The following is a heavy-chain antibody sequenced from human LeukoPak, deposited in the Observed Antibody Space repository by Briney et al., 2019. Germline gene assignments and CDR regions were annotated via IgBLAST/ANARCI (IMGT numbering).Heavy chain of an antibody. CDR3: ARRYSGYDLWFDP. D-gene: IGHD5-12*01. J-gene: IGHJ5*02. Sequence: GESLKISCQGSGYSFTSHWIGWVRQMPGKGLEWMGVIQPGDSDTRYSPSFQGQVTFSADKSISTAYLQWSSLKASDTAMYYCARRYSGYDLWFDPWGQGTLVTVSS. CDR1: GYSFTSHW. V-gene: IGHV5-51*01. CDR2: IQPGDSDT.